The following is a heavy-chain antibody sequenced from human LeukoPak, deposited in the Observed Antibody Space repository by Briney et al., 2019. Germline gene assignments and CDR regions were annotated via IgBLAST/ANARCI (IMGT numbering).Heavy chain of an antibody. J-gene: IGHJ5*02. CDR2: IRSKTNSYAT. Sequence: GGSLKLSCAASGFTFSGSAMHWVRQASGKGLEWVGRIRSKTNSYATACAASVKGRFIISRDDSKNTAYLQMNSLRAEDTAVYYCARVPRVAVAGDNWFDPWGQGTLVTVSS. D-gene: IGHD6-19*01. CDR1: GFTFSGSA. V-gene: IGHV3-73*01. CDR3: ARVPRVAVAGDNWFDP.